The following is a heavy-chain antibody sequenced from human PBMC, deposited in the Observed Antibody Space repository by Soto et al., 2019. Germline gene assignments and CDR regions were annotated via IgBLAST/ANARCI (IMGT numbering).Heavy chain of an antibody. CDR3: VRDFTS. J-gene: IGHJ4*02. Sequence: EVQLVETGGGVIQPGGSLRLSCTASGFVVTKNYMSWVRQAPGKGPEWVSIIHAGGNSYFADSVKGRFTISRDNSKNTLNLHMNNLRVEDTAVYYCVRDFTSWGQGTLVTVSS. CDR1: GFVVTKNY. V-gene: IGHV3-53*02. CDR2: IHAGGNS.